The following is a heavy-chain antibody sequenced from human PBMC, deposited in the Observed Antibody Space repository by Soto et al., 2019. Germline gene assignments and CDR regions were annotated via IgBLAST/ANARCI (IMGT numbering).Heavy chain of an antibody. CDR1: GFSLSTSGMC. D-gene: IGHD6-6*01. CDR3: ARIKARYSSSAYYYYYGMDV. CDR2: IDWDDDK. V-gene: IGHV2-70*01. J-gene: IGHJ6*02. Sequence: SVPTLVNPTQTLTLTCTFSGFSLSTSGMCVSWIRQPPGKALEWLALIDWDDDKYYSTSLKTRLTISKDTSKNQVVLTMTNMEPVDTATYHCARIKARYSSSAYYYYYGMDVWGQGTTVTVSS.